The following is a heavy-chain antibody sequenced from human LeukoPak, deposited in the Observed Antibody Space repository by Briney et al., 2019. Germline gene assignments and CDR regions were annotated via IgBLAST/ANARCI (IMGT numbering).Heavy chain of an antibody. V-gene: IGHV3-23*01. CDR2: ISGSGGST. CDR3: ARPSGGLERQPLDY. Sequence: GGSLRLSCAASGFTFSSYAMSWVRQAPGKGLEWVSAISGSGGSTYYADSVKGRFTISRDNSKNTLYLQMNSLRAKDTAVYYCARPSGGLERQPLDYWGQGTLVTVSS. J-gene: IGHJ4*02. D-gene: IGHD1-1*01. CDR1: GFTFSSYA.